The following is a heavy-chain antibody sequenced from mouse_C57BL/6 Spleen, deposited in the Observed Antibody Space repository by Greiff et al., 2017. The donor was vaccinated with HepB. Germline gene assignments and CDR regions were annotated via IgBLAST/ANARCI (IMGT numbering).Heavy chain of an antibody. CDR1: GYTFTSYW. CDR3: ARSGDGYYLFAY. J-gene: IGHJ3*01. V-gene: IGHV1-69*01. D-gene: IGHD2-3*01. Sequence: QVQLQQPGAELVMPGASVKLSCKASGYTFTSYWMHWVKQRPGQGLEWIGEIDPSDSYTNYNQKFKGKSTLTVDKSSSTAYMQLSSLTSEASAVYYCARSGDGYYLFAYWGQGTLVTVSA. CDR2: IDPSDSYT.